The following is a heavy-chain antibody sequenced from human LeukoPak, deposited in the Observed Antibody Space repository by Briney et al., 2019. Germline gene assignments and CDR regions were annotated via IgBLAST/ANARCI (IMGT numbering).Heavy chain of an antibody. CDR2: IYYSGST. CDR3: ARQGGYDSSGYYYLDY. V-gene: IGHV4-59*08. CDR1: GGSISSYY. D-gene: IGHD3-22*01. J-gene: IGHJ4*02. Sequence: SETLSLTCTVSGGSISSYYWSWIRQPPGKGLEGIGYIYYSGSTNYNPSLKSRVTISVDTSKNQFSLKLSSVTAADTAVYYCARQGGYDSSGYYYLDYWGQGTLVTVSS.